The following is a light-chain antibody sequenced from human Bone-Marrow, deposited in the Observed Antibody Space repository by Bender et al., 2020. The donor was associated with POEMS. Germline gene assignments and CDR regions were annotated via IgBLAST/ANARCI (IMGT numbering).Light chain of an antibody. CDR2: GNS. J-gene: IGLJ2*01. CDR1: TSNIGTGQD. Sequence: QSGLTQPPSVSGAPGQRVTIPCTGATSNIGTGQDIHWYRQFPGTPPQLLIYGNSNRPSGVPDRFSGFKSGNTASLTISGLQAEDEADYYCCSYAGSYVVFGGGTKLTVL. CDR3: CSYAGSYVV. V-gene: IGLV1-40*01.